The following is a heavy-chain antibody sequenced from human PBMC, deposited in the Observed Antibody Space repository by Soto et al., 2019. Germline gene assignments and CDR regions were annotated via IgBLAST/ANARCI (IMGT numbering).Heavy chain of an antibody. CDR1: GGTFSSYA. J-gene: IGHJ2*01. CDR3: ARQYCGGDCYASSYWYFDL. D-gene: IGHD2-21*02. CDR2: IIPIFGTA. Sequence: QVQLVQSGAEVKKPGSSVKVSCKAFGGTFSSYAISWVRQAPGQGLEWMGGIIPIFGTANYAQKFQGRVTITADESTSTAYMELSSLRSEDTAVYYCARQYCGGDCYASSYWYFDLWGRGTLVTVSS. V-gene: IGHV1-69*12.